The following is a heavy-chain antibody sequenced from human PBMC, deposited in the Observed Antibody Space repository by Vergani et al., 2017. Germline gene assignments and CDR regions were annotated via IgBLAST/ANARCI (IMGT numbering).Heavy chain of an antibody. CDR1: GYSFTSYW. V-gene: IGHV5-51*01. J-gene: IGHJ3*02. Sequence: EVQLVQSGAEVKKPGESLKISCKGSGYSFTSYWIGWVRQMPGKGLEWMGIIYPGDSDTRYSPSFQGQVTISADKSSSTAYLQWSSLQASDTAMYYCATYPWMDYALTRKYAFDIWGQGTMVTVSS. CDR2: IYPGDSDT. CDR3: ATYPWMDYALTRKYAFDI. D-gene: IGHD4/OR15-4a*01.